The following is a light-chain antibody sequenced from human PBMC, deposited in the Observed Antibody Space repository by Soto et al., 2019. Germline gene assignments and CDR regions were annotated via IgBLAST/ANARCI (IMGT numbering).Light chain of an antibody. CDR3: SSYTNINTRACV. V-gene: IGLV2-14*01. CDR2: EAT. J-gene: IGLJ1*01. CDR1: SGDIGSYNR. Sequence: QSVLDQPASVSGSPGQSITISCTGTSGDIGSYNRGSWYQQHPGKAPKFIIYEATDRPSGVSNRFSGSKSGNTASLTISGLQAEDEAEYYCSSYTNINTRACVFGTGTKVTVL.